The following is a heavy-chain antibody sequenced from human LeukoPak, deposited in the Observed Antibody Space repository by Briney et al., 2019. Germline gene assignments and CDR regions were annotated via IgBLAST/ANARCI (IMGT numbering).Heavy chain of an antibody. CDR1: GFTFSSYS. D-gene: IGHD6-19*01. Sequence: PGGSLRLSCAASGFTFSSYSMNWVRQAPGKGLEWVSSISSSSSYIYYADSVKGRFTISRDNAKNSLYLQMNSLTAEDTAVYYCATISVADPDYWGQGTLVTVSS. V-gene: IGHV3-21*01. CDR3: ATISVADPDY. CDR2: ISSSSSYI. J-gene: IGHJ4*02.